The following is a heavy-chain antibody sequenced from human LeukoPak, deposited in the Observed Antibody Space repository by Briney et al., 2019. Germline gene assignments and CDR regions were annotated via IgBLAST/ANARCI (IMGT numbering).Heavy chain of an antibody. CDR2: IYYSGST. CDR1: GGSVSSGSYY. J-gene: IGHJ4*02. Sequence: PSETLSLTCTVSGGSVSSGSYYWSWIRQPPGKGLEWIGYIYYSGSTNYNPSLKSRVTISVDTSKNQFSLKLSSVTAADTAVYYCARESPTYSSGWYYYFDYWGQGTLVTVSS. CDR3: ARESPTYSSGWYYYFDY. D-gene: IGHD6-19*01. V-gene: IGHV4-61*01.